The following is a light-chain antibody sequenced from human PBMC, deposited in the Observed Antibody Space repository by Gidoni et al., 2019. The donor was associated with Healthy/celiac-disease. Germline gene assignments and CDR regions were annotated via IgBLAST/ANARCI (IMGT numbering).Light chain of an antibody. CDR3: QQYGSSPRT. V-gene: IGKV3-20*01. CDR1: QSVSSSH. J-gene: IGKJ1*01. CDR2: GAS. Sequence: EIVLTQSPGTLSLSPGERATLSCRASQSVSSSHLAWSRQKPGQAPRLLIYGASSRATGIPDRFRGSGSGTDFTLTVTRLEPEDFAVYYCQQYGSSPRTFGQGTKVEIK.